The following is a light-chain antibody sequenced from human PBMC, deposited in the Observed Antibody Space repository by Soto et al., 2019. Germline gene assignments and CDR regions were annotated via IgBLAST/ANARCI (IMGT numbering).Light chain of an antibody. CDR1: SSNIGNNS. V-gene: IGLV1-51*01. J-gene: IGLJ1*01. Sequence: QSVLTQPPSVSAAPGQKVTISCSGSSSNIGNNSVSWYQQLPGTAPKLLIYDDNKRPSGIPDRFSGSKSGTSATLGITGFQTGDEADYYCGSWDSSLSAYVFGTRTKVTVL. CDR3: GSWDSSLSAYV. CDR2: DDN.